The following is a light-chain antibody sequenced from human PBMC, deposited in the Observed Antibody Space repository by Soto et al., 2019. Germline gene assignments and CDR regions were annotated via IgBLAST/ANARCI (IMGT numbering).Light chain of an antibody. Sequence: QSVLTQPASVSGSPGQSITISCTGTSSDVGGYNYVSWYQHHPGKAPKLIIYDATNRPSGVSNPFSGSKSGNTASLTISGLQPEDEADYYCSSYTTSNTRQIVFGTGTKLTVL. J-gene: IGLJ1*01. V-gene: IGLV2-14*03. CDR3: SSYTTSNTRQIV. CDR1: SSDVGGYNY. CDR2: DAT.